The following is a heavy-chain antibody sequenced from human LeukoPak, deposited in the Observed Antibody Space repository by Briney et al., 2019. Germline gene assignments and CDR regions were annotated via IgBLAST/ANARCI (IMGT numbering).Heavy chain of an antibody. J-gene: IGHJ4*02. Sequence: ASVKVSCKASGYTFTSYYMHWVRQAPGQGLEWMGWINPNSGGTNYAQKFQGRVTMTRDTSISTAYMELSRLRSDGTAVYYCARLTAARWNYFDYWGQGTLVTVSS. V-gene: IGHV1-2*02. D-gene: IGHD2-2*01. CDR1: GYTFTSYY. CDR3: ARLTAARWNYFDY. CDR2: INPNSGGT.